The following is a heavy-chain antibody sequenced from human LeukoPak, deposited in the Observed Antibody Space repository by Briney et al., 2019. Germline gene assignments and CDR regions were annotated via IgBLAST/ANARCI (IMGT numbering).Heavy chain of an antibody. CDR1: GFTFTSHD. CDR3: ASVYKYGMDV. CDR2: MNPNSGNT. Sequence: ASVKVSCKASGFTFTSHDFNWVRQATGQGLEWMGWMNPNSGNTGYAQKFQGRATLTRATSTSTVYMELSSLRSEDTAVYYCASVYKYGMDVWGQGTTVIVSS. V-gene: IGHV1-8*01. J-gene: IGHJ6*02.